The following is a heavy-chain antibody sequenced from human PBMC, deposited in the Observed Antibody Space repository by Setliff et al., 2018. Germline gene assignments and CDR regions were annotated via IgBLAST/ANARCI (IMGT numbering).Heavy chain of an antibody. CDR1: GFTFSSYE. J-gene: IGHJ6*02. CDR2: ISSSGSTI. CDR3: ARSATRTYYYYGMDV. Sequence: PGGSLRHSCAASGFTFSSYEMNGVRQAPGKGLEWVSYISSSGSTIYYADSVKVRFTISRDNAKNSLYLQMNSLRAEDTAVYYCARSATRTYYYYGMDVWGQGTTVTVSS. V-gene: IGHV3-48*03.